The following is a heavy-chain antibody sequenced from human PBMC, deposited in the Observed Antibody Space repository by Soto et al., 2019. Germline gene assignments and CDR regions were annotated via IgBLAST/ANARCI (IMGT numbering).Heavy chain of an antibody. CDR2: INHSGST. Sequence: PDTLSPTCAVPGESFSGYYWSWIRQPPGKGLEWIGEINHSGSTNYNPSLKSRVTISVDTSKNQFSLKLSSVTAADTAVYYCASVMVTYGMDVWGQGT. CDR1: GESFSGYY. D-gene: IGHD2-21*02. V-gene: IGHV4-34*01. CDR3: ASVMVTYGMDV. J-gene: IGHJ6*02.